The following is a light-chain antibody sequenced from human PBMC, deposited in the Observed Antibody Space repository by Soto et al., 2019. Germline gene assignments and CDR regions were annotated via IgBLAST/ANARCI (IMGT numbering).Light chain of an antibody. CDR2: GDS. V-gene: IGLV1-40*01. J-gene: IGLJ3*02. CDR1: SSNIGAGYD. Sequence: QLVLTQPPSVSGAPGQRVTISCTGNSSNIGAGYDVHWYQQLPGTAPKLLIYGDSNRPSGVPDRFSGSKSGTSASLAITGLQAEDEADYYCQSYDSSLSGCRFGGGTKLTVL. CDR3: QSYDSSLSGCR.